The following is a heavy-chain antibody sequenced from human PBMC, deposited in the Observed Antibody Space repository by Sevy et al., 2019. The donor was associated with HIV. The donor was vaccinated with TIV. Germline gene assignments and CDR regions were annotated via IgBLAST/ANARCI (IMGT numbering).Heavy chain of an antibody. CDR2: IIPIFGTA. Sequence: ASVKVSCKASGGTFSSYAISWVRQAPGQGLEWMGGIIPIFGTANYAQKFQGRVTITADESTSTAYMELSSLRSEDTAVYYCAREVPSSGWSYNWFDPWGHGTLVTVSS. CDR1: GGTFSSYA. CDR3: AREVPSSGWSYNWFDP. J-gene: IGHJ5*02. V-gene: IGHV1-69*13. D-gene: IGHD6-19*01.